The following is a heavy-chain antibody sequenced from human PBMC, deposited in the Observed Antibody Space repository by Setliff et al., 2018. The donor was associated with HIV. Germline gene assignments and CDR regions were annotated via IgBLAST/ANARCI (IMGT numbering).Heavy chain of an antibody. Sequence: SLTCSVSGASIGSSHYYWGWIRQPPGKGLEWVAGIYYNGSPFYNPSLKSRVTISVDTSKNQFSLNLSSVTAADTAVYYCARHCGYSPGQICYYYLDIWGKGTTVTVSS. CDR3: ARHCGYSPGQICYYYLDI. CDR2: IYYNGSP. CDR1: GASIGSSHYY. V-gene: IGHV4-39*01. J-gene: IGHJ6*03. D-gene: IGHD5-18*01.